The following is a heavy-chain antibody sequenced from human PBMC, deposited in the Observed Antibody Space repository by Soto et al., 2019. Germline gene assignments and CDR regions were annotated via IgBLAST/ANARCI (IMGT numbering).Heavy chain of an antibody. D-gene: IGHD3-10*01. CDR1: GFIFSSYA. Sequence: GGSLRLSCAASGFIFSSYAMNWVRHTPGKGLEWIAGIGGSGISTYYADSVKGRFTISRDNSKKMLYLQMSSLRAEDSAVYYCARGSRDPYPGSRIFDLWGRGTRVTVSS. CDR2: IGGSGIST. CDR3: ARGSRDPYPGSRIFDL. V-gene: IGHV3-23*01. J-gene: IGHJ4*02.